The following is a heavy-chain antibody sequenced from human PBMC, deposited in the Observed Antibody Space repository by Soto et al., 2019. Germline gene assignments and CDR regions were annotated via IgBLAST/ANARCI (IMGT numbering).Heavy chain of an antibody. CDR1: GGSISSYY. Sequence: SETLSLTCTVSGGSISSYYWTWIRQPPGKGLEWFGFMYISWSTHYNPSLKSRVTISLDTSKNQFSLNLRSVTAADTAVYYCASMGYHYGSGSYPLDYWGQGTLVTVSS. CDR2: MYISWST. V-gene: IGHV4-4*08. CDR3: ASMGYHYGSGSYPLDY. J-gene: IGHJ4*02. D-gene: IGHD3-10*01.